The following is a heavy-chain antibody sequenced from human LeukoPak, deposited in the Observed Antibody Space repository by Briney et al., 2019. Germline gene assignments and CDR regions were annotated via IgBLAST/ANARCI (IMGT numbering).Heavy chain of an antibody. CDR1: GGSISSSSYY. V-gene: IGHV4-39*07. Sequence: SETLSLTCTVSGGSISSSSYYWGWIRQPPGKGLEWIGSIYYSGSTYYNPSLKSRVTISVDTSKNQFSLKLSSVTAADTAVYYCARIRAYDSSGYYYFDYWGQGTLVTVSS. J-gene: IGHJ4*02. D-gene: IGHD3-22*01. CDR3: ARIRAYDSSGYYYFDY. CDR2: IYYSGST.